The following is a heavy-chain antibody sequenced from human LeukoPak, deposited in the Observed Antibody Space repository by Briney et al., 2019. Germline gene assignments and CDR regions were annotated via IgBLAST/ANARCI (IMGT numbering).Heavy chain of an antibody. D-gene: IGHD6-13*01. CDR2: ISSSSSYI. CDR3: ARDALIAAVDFDY. V-gene: IGHV3-21*01. J-gene: IGHJ4*02. CDR1: GFTFSSYS. Sequence: GGSLRLSCAASGFTFSSYSMNWVRQAPGKGLEWVSSISSSSSYIYYADSVKGRFTISRDNAKNSLYLQMNSLRAEDTAVYYCARDALIAAVDFDYWVQGTLVTVSS.